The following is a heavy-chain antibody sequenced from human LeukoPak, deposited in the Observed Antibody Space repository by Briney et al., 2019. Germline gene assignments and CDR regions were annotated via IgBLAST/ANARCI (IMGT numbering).Heavy chain of an antibody. D-gene: IGHD3-10*01. V-gene: IGHV4-38-2*02. Sequence: PSETLSLTCTVSGYSISSGYYWGWIRQPPGKGLEWIGEINHSGSTNYNPSLKSRVTISVDTSKNQFSLKLSSVTAADTAVYYCARRSVLLWFGELRWFDPWGQGTLVTVSS. CDR3: ARRSVLLWFGELRWFDP. CDR1: GYSISSGYY. CDR2: INHSGST. J-gene: IGHJ5*02.